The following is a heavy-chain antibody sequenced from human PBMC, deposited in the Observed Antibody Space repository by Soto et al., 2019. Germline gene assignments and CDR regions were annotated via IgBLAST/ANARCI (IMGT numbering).Heavy chain of an antibody. Sequence: QVQLVQSGTEVKEPGSSVKVSCKASGGSFSTSSFVWVRQGPGQGLEWMGGIIPIFSRTNLAQKFQGRVTFSADESTRTTYMELRSPTSEDTAIYYCARDVVRSTAGDSWGQGTLVTVSS. CDR2: IIPIFSRT. J-gene: IGHJ4*02. CDR1: GGSFSTSS. D-gene: IGHD2-15*01. V-gene: IGHV1-69*01. CDR3: ARDVVRSTAGDS.